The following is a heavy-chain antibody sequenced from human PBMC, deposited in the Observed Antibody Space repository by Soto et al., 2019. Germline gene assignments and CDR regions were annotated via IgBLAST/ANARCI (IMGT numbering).Heavy chain of an antibody. J-gene: IGHJ4*02. D-gene: IGHD3-10*01. V-gene: IGHV3-23*01. CDR2: ISGSGGST. CDR1: GFTFTSYT. Sequence: EVQLLESGGGLVQPGGSLRLSCAASGFTFTSYTMNRVRQAPGKGLEWVSAISGSGGSTYYADSVKGRFTISRDNSKNTLYLQMNSLRAEDTAVYYCASGPYYFDYWGQGTLVTVSS. CDR3: ASGPYYFDY.